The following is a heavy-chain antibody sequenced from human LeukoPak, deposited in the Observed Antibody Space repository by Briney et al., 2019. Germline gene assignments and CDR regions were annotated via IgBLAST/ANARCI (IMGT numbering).Heavy chain of an antibody. CDR1: GDSISSSSSY. V-gene: IGHV4-39*01. CDR2: IYYSGST. J-gene: IGHJ3*02. CDR3: ARRVARHYYGSGIYGVYAFDI. Sequence: SETLSLTCTVSGDSISSSSSYWGWIRQPPGEGLEWIGSIYYSGSTYYNTSLKSRVTISVDTSKNQFSLRLNSVTAADTAVYFCARRVARHYYGSGIYGVYAFDIWGQGTMVTVSS. D-gene: IGHD3-10*01.